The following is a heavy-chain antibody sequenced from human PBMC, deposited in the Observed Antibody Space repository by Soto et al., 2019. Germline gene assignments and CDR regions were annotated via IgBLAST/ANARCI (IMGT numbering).Heavy chain of an antibody. J-gene: IGHJ5*02. CDR1: GGSFSGHY. CDR2: INDSGTT. CDR3: ARGPHITILKERFTP. Sequence: QVQLQQWGAGLLKPSETLSLTCAVFGGSFSGHYWSWIRQSPGKGLEWIGEINDSGTTNYNPSLKSRVTISIDTSNNPFFLRLSSVTAADSSLYFGARGPHITILKERFTPLSQGTLVTVSS. D-gene: IGHD1-26*01. V-gene: IGHV4-34*01.